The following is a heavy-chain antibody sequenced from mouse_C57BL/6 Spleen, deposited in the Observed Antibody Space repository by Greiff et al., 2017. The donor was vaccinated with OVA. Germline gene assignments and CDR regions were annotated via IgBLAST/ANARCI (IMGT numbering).Heavy chain of an antibody. J-gene: IGHJ4*01. CDR3: AKTVVAHYAMDY. V-gene: IGHV1-53*01. Sequence: QVQLQQSGTELVKPGASVKLSCQASGYTFTSYWMHWVKQRPAQGLEWIGNINPRNGGTNYNEKFKSKATLTVDKSSSTAYMQLSSLTSEDSAVYYCAKTVVAHYAMDYWGQGTSVTVSS. CDR1: GYTFTSYW. D-gene: IGHD1-1*01. CDR2: INPRNGGT.